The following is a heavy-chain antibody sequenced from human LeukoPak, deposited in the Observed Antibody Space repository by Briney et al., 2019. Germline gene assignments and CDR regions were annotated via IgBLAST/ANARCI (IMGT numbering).Heavy chain of an antibody. Sequence: GGSLRLSCAASGFTFSTYWMHWVRQAPGKGLVWVSRIDPNGRNIKYADSVKGRFTISRDNAKNTLFLQMNSLRAEDTAVYYCARDLVLVSTPGGDFDYWGQGILVTVSS. CDR2: IDPNGRNI. CDR3: ARDLVLVSTPGGDFDY. CDR1: GFTFSTYW. J-gene: IGHJ4*02. V-gene: IGHV3-74*03. D-gene: IGHD2-15*01.